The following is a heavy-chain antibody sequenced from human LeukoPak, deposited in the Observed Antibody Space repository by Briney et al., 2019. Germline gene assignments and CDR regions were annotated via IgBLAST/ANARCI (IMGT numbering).Heavy chain of an antibody. V-gene: IGHV3-48*04. CDR2: ISSSSSTI. CDR3: ARGSSGSYRGY. J-gene: IGHJ4*02. CDR1: GFTFSSYS. D-gene: IGHD1-26*01. Sequence: GGSPRLSCAASGFTFSSYSMNWVRQAPRKGLEWVSYISSSSSTIYYADSVKGRFTISRDNAKNSLYLQMNSLRAEDTAVYYCARGSSGSYRGYGGQGPLVTVS.